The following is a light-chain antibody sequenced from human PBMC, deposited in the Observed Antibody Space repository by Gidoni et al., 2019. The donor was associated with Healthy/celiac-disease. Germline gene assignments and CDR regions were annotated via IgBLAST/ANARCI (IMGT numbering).Light chain of an antibody. V-gene: IGLV2-23*02. Sequence: YALPQPPSVSRSPGRAITLTGTGTSTDVGSDNLFSWYQQYPGHAPNLMIYEVSKRTSGVPNRCSGSKSGNTASLTISGLQAEDDADYYCCAYAGSSTWVFGGGTKLTVL. CDR2: EVS. CDR3: CAYAGSSTWV. CDR1: STDVGSDNL. J-gene: IGLJ3*02.